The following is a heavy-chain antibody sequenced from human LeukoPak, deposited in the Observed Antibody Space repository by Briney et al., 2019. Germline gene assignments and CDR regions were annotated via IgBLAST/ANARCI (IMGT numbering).Heavy chain of an antibody. V-gene: IGHV3-33*05. CDR2: IQSNGRNK. J-gene: IGHJ4*02. Sequence: PGGSLRLSCAASGFIFSSDDMHWVRQAPGKGLEWVAGIQSNGRNKYYVDSVKGGFAISRDNSKSTLYLQVNSLRVEDTALYYCARESEGGTGTSCPDYWGQGTLVTVSS. CDR1: GFIFSSDD. D-gene: IGHD2-2*01. CDR3: ARESEGGTGTSCPDY.